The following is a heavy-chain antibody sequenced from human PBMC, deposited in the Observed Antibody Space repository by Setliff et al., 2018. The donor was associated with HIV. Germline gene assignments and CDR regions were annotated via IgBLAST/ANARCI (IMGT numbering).Heavy chain of an antibody. Sequence: ETLSLTCSVSGDSINNNNYYWGWFRQPPGKGLEWIASVFYTGSTYYRPSLKSRVTLSVELSKNHFSLELTSVTAADTAVYYCARQSYYVTGSFYTDVFDLWGQGTVVTVS. CDR1: GDSINNNNYY. D-gene: IGHD3-10*01. CDR2: VFYTGST. V-gene: IGHV4-39*01. J-gene: IGHJ3*01. CDR3: ARQSYYVTGSFYTDVFDL.